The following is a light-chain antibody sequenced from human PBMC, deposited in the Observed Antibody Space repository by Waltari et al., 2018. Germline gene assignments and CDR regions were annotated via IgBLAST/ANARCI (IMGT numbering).Light chain of an antibody. V-gene: IGLV1-47*01. CDR3: AAWDDTLSGVV. CDR2: RNN. J-gene: IGLJ2*01. CDR1: SSNIGSNY. Sequence: QSVLTQPPSGSGTPGQRVTISCSGSSSNIGSNYVYWYQQLPGKAPKLLIYRNNPAPSGVPDRFSGSKSGTSASLAISGLRSEDEADYYCAAWDDTLSGVVFGGGTKLTVL.